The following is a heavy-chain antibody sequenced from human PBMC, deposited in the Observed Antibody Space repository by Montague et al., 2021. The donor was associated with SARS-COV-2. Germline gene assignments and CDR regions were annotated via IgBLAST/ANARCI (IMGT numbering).Heavy chain of an antibody. CDR1: GFTFSSYA. CDR3: ARDPDSGSYSSDAFDI. J-gene: IGHJ3*02. CDR2: ISYDGSNK. V-gene: IGHV3-30-3*01. D-gene: IGHD1-26*01. Sequence: LSLSWSASGFTFSSYAMHWVRQAPGKGLEWVAVISYDGSNKYYADSVKGRFTISRDNSKNTLYLQMNSLRAEDTAVYYCARDPDSGSYSSDAFDIWGQGTMVTVSS.